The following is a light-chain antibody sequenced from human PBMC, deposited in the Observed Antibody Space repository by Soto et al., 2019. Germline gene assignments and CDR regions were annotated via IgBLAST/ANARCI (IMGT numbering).Light chain of an antibody. V-gene: IGLV2-8*01. Sequence: QSVLTQPPSASGFPGQSVTISCTGTSSDVGYYDYVSWYQQHPGKAPKLVIYEVTKRPSGVPDRVSASKSGNTASLTVSGLRAEDEADYYCSSYAGSNNFVFGSGPKVTV. CDR2: EVT. CDR3: SSYAGSNNFV. J-gene: IGLJ1*01. CDR1: SSDVGYYDY.